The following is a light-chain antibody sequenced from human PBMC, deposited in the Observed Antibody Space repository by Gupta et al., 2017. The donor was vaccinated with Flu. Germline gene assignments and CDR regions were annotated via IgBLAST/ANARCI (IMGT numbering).Light chain of an antibody. J-gene: IGLJ3*02. V-gene: IGLV2-23*02. Sequence: QSALTQPASVSGSPGQSIIISCTGSTSDVGRYHLVSWYQQHPGTAPKVLIYELTKRAAGVSNRFSGSKSVNTSSLTISGLQAEDEAYYYFCSDAGSITLVFGGWTKLTVL. CDR1: TSDVGRYHL. CDR3: CSDAGSITLV. CDR2: ELT.